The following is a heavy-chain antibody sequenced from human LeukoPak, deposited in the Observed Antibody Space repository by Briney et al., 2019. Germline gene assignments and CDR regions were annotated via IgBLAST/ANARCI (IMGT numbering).Heavy chain of an antibody. V-gene: IGHV3-7*01. CDR2: IKQDGSEK. Sequence: GGSLRLSCAASGFTFSSYSMNWVRQAPGKGLEWVANIKQDGSEKYYVDSVKGRFTISRDNAKNSLYLQMNSLRAEDTAVYYCARALYNWNYWGQGTLVTVSS. CDR3: ARALYNWNY. D-gene: IGHD1-20*01. J-gene: IGHJ4*02. CDR1: GFTFSSYS.